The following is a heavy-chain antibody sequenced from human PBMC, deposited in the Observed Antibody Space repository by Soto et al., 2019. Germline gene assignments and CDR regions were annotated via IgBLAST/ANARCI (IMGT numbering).Heavy chain of an antibody. Sequence: GGSLRLSCAASGFTFSSYSMNWVRQAPGKGLEWVSSISSSSSYIYYADSVKGRFTISRDNAKNSLYLQMNSLRAEDTAVYYCARDRSLVVAYYYFDYWGQGXLVTVYS. J-gene: IGHJ4*02. D-gene: IGHD3-22*01. CDR3: ARDRSLVVAYYYFDY. CDR1: GFTFSSYS. V-gene: IGHV3-21*01. CDR2: ISSSSSYI.